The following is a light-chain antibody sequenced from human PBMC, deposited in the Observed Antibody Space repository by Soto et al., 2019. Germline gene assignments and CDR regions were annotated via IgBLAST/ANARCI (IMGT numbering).Light chain of an antibody. V-gene: IGKV1-17*01. Sequence: DIQMTQSPSSLSASVGDRVTITCRASQSIRNDLGWYQQKPGKAPKRLIYAASTLQTGVPSRSNGTGSGTEFILTISSLQPEDFATYYCQHHNSYLALTFGGGTKVEIK. CDR2: AAS. CDR1: QSIRND. J-gene: IGKJ4*01. CDR3: QHHNSYLALT.